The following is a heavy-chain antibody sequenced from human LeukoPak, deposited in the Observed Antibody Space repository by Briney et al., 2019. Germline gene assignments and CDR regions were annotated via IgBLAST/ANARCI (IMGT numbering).Heavy chain of an antibody. V-gene: IGHV3-43*02. Sequence: GGSLRLSCAASGFTFDDYAMHWVRQAPGKGLEWVSLISGDGGSTYYADSVKCRFTISRDNSKNSLYLQKNSLRTEDTALYYCAKVGIYSYYYGMDVWGQGNTVTVSS. CDR3: AKVGIYSYYYGMDV. J-gene: IGHJ6*02. CDR1: GFTFDDYA. CDR2: ISGDGGST.